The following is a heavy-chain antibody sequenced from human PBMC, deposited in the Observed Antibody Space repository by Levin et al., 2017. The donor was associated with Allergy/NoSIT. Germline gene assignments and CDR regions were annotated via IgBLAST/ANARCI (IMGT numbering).Heavy chain of an antibody. CDR3: AIARITIFGVVIGWFDP. J-gene: IGHJ5*02. Sequence: SVKVSCKASGGTFSSYAISWVRQAPGQGLEWMGGIIPIFGTANYAQKFQGRVTITADKSTSTAYMELSSLRSEDTAVYYCAIARITIFGVVIGWFDPWGQGTLVTVSS. CDR2: IIPIFGTA. CDR1: GGTFSSYA. V-gene: IGHV1-69*06. D-gene: IGHD3-3*01.